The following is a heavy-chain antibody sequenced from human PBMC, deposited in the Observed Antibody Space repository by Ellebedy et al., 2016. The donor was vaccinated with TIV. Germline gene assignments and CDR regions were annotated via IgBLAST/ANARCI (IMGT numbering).Heavy chain of an antibody. CDR2: VFYSGTT. J-gene: IGHJ5*02. CDR3: ARDDTMVAGGIHLPLGFDP. V-gene: IGHV4-59*12. Sequence: SETLSLTCTVPSGSISSYYWSWIRQSPGKGLEWIAYVFYSGTTSSNPSLKGRVTTSVDTSKNQVSLKLTSVTAADTAVYYCARDDTMVAGGIHLPLGFDPWGQGTLVTVSS. CDR1: SGSISSYY. D-gene: IGHD3-10*01.